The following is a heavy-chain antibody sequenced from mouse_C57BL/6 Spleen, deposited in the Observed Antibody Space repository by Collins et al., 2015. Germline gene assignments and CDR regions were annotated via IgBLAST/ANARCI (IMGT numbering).Heavy chain of an antibody. CDR1: DYTFTTYW. D-gene: IGHD1-1*01. CDR3: AREGPLLLRFYFDY. Sequence: QVQLQQPGAELVKPGASVKMSCKTSDYTFTTYWIIWVKQRPGQGLEWIRDIYPGSGSTNYNEMFKSKVTLTVDTSSSTAYMQLSSLTSEDSAVYYCAREGPLLLRFYFDYWGQGTTLTVSS. J-gene: IGHJ2*01. CDR2: IYPGSGST. V-gene: IGHV1-55*01.